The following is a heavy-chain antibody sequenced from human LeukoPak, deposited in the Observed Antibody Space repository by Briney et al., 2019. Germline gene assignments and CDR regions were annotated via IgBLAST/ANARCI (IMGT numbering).Heavy chain of an antibody. Sequence: GGSLRLSCAASGFTFSSYWMHWVRQAPGKGLVWVSRINSDGSSTSYADSVKGRFTISRDNAKNTLYLQMNSLRAEDTAVYYCARAGSVSDNWFDPWGQGTLVTVSS. CDR3: ARAGSVSDNWFDP. J-gene: IGHJ5*02. CDR1: GFTFSSYW. D-gene: IGHD3-10*01. CDR2: INSDGSST. V-gene: IGHV3-74*01.